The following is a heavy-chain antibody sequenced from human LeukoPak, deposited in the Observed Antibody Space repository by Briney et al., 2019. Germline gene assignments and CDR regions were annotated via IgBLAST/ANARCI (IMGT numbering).Heavy chain of an antibody. CDR3: ARGPTTRLKHFDY. CDR1: GGSISSGGYS. D-gene: IGHD1-26*01. CDR2: IYHSGST. J-gene: IGHJ4*02. V-gene: IGHV4-30-2*01. Sequence: SETLSLTCAVSGGSISSGGYSWSWIRQPPGKGLEWIGYIYHSGSTYYNPSLKSRVTISVDRSKNQFSLKLSSVTAVDTAVYYCARGPTTRLKHFDYWGQGTLVTVSS.